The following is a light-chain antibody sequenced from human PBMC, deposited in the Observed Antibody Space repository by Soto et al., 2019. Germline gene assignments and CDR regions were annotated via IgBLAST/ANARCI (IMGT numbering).Light chain of an antibody. Sequence: DIQMTQSPSSLAASVGDRGTSTCRARQSISNRLAWYQQKPGQAPKVVIYDASSLESGVPSRFSGSGSGTEFTLTISSLQPDDFAIYYCQQYNSYSWTFGQGTKVDIK. V-gene: IGKV1-5*01. CDR2: DAS. CDR1: QSISNR. CDR3: QQYNSYSWT. J-gene: IGKJ1*01.